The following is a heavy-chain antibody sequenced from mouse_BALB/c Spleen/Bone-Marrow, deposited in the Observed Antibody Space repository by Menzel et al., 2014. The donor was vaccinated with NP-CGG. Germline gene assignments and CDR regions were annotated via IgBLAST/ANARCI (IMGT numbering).Heavy chain of an antibody. V-gene: IGHV1-34*01. J-gene: IGHJ4*01. Sequence: VQLQQSGPDLVKPGASVKISCKASGYSFTDYYMHWVKQSHGKSLEWIGRVNPNNGGTDYNQKFEGKAILTVDKSSSTAFMELRSLTSEDSAVYYCVIGPTTVVAYYYTLNYWGQGTSVTVSS. CDR3: VIGPTTVVAYYYTLNY. CDR2: VNPNNGGT. D-gene: IGHD1-1*01. CDR1: GYSFTDYY.